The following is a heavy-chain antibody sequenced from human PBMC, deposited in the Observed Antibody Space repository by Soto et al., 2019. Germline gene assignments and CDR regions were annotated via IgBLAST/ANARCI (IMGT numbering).Heavy chain of an antibody. CDR2: VHISGHS. V-gene: IGHV4-4*02. D-gene: IGHD1-1*01. CDR3: ARVRQGCSANNCYFDP. CDR1: GGSVRAPDW. J-gene: IGHJ5*01. Sequence: LETLSLTCTLSGGSVRAPDWWNWVRQSPDKGLEWIAEVHISGHSNYNPSLRSRVSVSIDSSKNQFYLNLNSVTAADTAIYYCARVRQGCSANNCYFDPWGQGTQVTVSS.